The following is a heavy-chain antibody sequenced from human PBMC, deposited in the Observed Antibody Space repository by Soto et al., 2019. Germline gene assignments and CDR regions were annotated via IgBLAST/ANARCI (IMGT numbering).Heavy chain of an antibody. CDR1: GGSISSYY. CDR3: ARAASVDYGDYKYYFDY. V-gene: IGHV4-59*01. Sequence: PSETLSLTCTVSGGSISSYYWSWIRQPPGKGLEWIGYIYYSGSTNYNPSLKSRVTISVDTSKNQFSLKLSSVTAADTAVYYCARAASVDYGDYKYYFDYWGQGTLVTVSS. J-gene: IGHJ4*02. CDR2: IYYSGST. D-gene: IGHD4-17*01.